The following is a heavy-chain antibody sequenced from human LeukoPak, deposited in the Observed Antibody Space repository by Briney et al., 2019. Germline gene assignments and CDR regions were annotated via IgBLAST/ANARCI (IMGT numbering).Heavy chain of an antibody. J-gene: IGHJ4*02. CDR2: ISYDGSNK. CDR1: GFTFSSYA. V-gene: IGHV3-30-3*01. Sequence: GGSLRLSCAASGFTFSSYATHWVRQAPGKGLEWVAVISYDGSNKYYADSVKGRFTISRDNSKNTLYLQMNSLRAEDTAVYYCARRYCSSTSCYGLDYRGQGTLVTVSS. D-gene: IGHD2-2*01. CDR3: ARRYCSSTSCYGLDY.